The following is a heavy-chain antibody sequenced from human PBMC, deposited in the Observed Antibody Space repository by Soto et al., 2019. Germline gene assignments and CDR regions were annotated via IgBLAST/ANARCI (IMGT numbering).Heavy chain of an antibody. Sequence: ASVKVSCKASGYTFTSYAMHWVRQAPGQRFEWMGWINAGNGNTKYSQKFQGRVTITRDTSASTAYMELSSLRSEDTAVFFCARAVAVPADFDYWGQGTLVTVPQ. CDR3: ARAVAVPADFDY. CDR1: GYTFTSYA. J-gene: IGHJ4*02. V-gene: IGHV1-3*01. D-gene: IGHD6-19*01. CDR2: INAGNGNT.